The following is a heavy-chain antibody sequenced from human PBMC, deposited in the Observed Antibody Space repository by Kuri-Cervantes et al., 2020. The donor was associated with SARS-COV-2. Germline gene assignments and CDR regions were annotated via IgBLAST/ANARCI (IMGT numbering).Heavy chain of an antibody. D-gene: IGHD3-10*01. Sequence: GGSLRLSCAASGFTFSSYSMNWVRQAPGKGLEWVSYISSSSTIYYADSVKGRFTISRDNAKNSLYLQMNSLRVEDTAVYYCAREGEEYFDLWGRSTLVTVSS. CDR3: AREGEEYFDL. J-gene: IGHJ2*01. V-gene: IGHV3-48*01. CDR2: ISSSSTI. CDR1: GFTFSSYS.